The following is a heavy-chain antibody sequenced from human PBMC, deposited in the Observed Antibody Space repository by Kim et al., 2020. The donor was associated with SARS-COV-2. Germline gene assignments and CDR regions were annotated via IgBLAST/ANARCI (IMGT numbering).Heavy chain of an antibody. CDR3: AREAVAGTSGGFDY. J-gene: IGHJ4*02. D-gene: IGHD6-19*01. V-gene: IGHV4-31*03. CDR1: GGSISSGGYY. CDR2: IYYSGST. Sequence: SETLSLTCTVSGGSISSGGYYWSWIRQHPGKGLEWIGYIYYSGSTYYNPSLKSRVTISVDTSKNQFSLKLSSVTAADTAVYYCAREAVAGTSGGFDYWGQGTLVTVSS.